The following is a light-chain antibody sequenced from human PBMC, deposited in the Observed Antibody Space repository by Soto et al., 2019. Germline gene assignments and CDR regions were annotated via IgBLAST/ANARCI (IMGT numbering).Light chain of an antibody. Sequence: QSALTQPASVSGSPGQSITISCTGTTSDVGTYDYVSWYQHQPGKAPKVIIYEVSNRPSGVSDRFSGSKSGNTASLTISGLQAEDEADYYCSSYVGATTRVFGTGTKVTVL. CDR3: SSYVGATTRV. CDR2: EVS. V-gene: IGLV2-14*01. J-gene: IGLJ1*01. CDR1: TSDVGTYDY.